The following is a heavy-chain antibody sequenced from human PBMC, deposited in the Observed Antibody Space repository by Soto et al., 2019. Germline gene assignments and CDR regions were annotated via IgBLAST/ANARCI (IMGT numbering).Heavy chain of an antibody. CDR3: SRGILV. Sequence: QVQLQESGPGLVKPSQTLSLTCTVSGGSINSGGYCWSWIRQHPGKGLDWIGCISYGGSTSYNPSLKPRVTISVATSKNQFSLKLTSGTAADTAVYYCSRGILVWGQGALITVSS. D-gene: IGHD5-18*01. CDR2: ISYGGST. V-gene: IGHV4-31*03. CDR1: GGSINSGGYC. J-gene: IGHJ4*02.